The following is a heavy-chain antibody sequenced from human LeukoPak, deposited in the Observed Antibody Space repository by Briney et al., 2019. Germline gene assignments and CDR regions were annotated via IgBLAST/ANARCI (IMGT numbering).Heavy chain of an antibody. Sequence: GGSLRLSCAASGFTFSDYYMSWIRQAPGKGLEWVANIKQDGSEKYYVDSVKGRFTISRDNAKNSLYLQMNSLRAEDTAVYYCARDKIVGATYFDYWGQGTLVTVSS. CDR1: GFTFSDYY. J-gene: IGHJ4*02. D-gene: IGHD1-26*01. V-gene: IGHV3-7*01. CDR2: IKQDGSEK. CDR3: ARDKIVGATYFDY.